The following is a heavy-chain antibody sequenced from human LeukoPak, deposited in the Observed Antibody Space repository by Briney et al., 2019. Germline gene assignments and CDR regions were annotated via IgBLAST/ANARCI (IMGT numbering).Heavy chain of an antibody. J-gene: IGHJ6*03. CDR1: GYSFTSYD. V-gene: IGHV1-18*01. Sequence: ASVKVSCKASGYSFTSYDISWVRQAPGQGLEWMGWISAYNGNTNYAQKLQGRVTMTTDTSMGTAYMELRSLRSDDTAVYYCASSPWFGVSYYMDVWGKGTTVTISS. CDR2: ISAYNGNT. D-gene: IGHD3-10*01. CDR3: ASSPWFGVSYYMDV.